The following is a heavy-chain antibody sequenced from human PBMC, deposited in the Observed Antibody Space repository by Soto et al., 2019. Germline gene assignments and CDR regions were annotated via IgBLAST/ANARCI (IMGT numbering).Heavy chain of an antibody. CDR1: GYTFTSYG. V-gene: IGHV1-18*01. J-gene: IGHJ4*02. CDR2: ISAYNGNT. D-gene: IGHD3-10*01. Sequence: ASVKVSFKASGYTFTSYGISWVRQAPGQGLEWMGWISAYNGNTNYAQNLQGRVTMTTDTSTSTVYMELRSLRSDDTAVYYCAILKGSHWGQGTLVTVSS. CDR3: AILKGSH.